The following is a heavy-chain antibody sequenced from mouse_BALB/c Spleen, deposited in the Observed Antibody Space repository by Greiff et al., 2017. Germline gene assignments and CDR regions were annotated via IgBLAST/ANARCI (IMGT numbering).Heavy chain of an antibody. CDR3: ARERDYGSSFFDY. D-gene: IGHD1-1*01. Sequence: LQESGPELVRPGVSVKISCKGSGYTFTDYAMHWVKQSHAKSLEWIGVISTYYGNTNYNQKFKGKATMTVDKSSSTAYMELARLTSEDSAIYYCARERDYGSSFFDYWGQGTTLTVSS. CDR1: GYTFTDYA. CDR2: ISTYYGNT. V-gene: IGHV1-67*01. J-gene: IGHJ2*01.